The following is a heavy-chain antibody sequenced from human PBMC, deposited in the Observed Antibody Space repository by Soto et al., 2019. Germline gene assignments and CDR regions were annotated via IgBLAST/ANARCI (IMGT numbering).Heavy chain of an antibody. CDR2: ISSSSTYI. CDR3: ASRYCSGGSCLTVDF. V-gene: IGHV3-21*01. D-gene: IGHD2-15*01. CDR1: GFTFRTFL. J-gene: IGHJ3*01. Sequence: PGGSLRLSCAASGFTFRTFLMDWVRQSPGKGLEWDSSISSSSTYIYYADSVKGRFTVSRDNAKRSLYLQMNSLRAEDTAVYFCASRYCSGGSCLTVDFWGQGTMVTVSS.